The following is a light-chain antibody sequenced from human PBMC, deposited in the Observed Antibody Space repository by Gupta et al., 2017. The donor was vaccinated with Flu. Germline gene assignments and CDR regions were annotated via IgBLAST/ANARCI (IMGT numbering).Light chain of an antibody. CDR2: DAS. V-gene: IGKV3D-11*02. Sequence: VLTQSPATLSLSPGERATLSCRASQSIDSFLAWYQQKPGQTPRPRLNDASHSATGIPTRVSGSGTGTDFTLTISSREPEDFAVEYCQQQSNWRPARTFGGGTKVEI. CDR1: QSIDSF. CDR3: QQQSNWRPART. J-gene: IGKJ4*01.